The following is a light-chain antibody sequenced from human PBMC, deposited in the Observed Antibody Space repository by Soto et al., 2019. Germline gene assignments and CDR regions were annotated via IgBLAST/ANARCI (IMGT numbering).Light chain of an antibody. CDR2: VAS. V-gene: IGKV3-20*01. CDR1: QSVSSSY. Sequence: EIVLTQSPGALSLSPGERATLSCRASQSVSSSYLAWYQQKPGQAPRLLIYVASSSATGIPDRFSGSGSGTYFTLTISRLAPEDFAVYYCPQYGSSPFTYGGGTKVEIK. J-gene: IGKJ4*01. CDR3: PQYGSSPFT.